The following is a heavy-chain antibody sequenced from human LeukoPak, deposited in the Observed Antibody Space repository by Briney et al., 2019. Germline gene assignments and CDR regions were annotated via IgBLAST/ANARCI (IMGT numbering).Heavy chain of an antibody. CDR1: GFTFSSYA. CDR3: ARDVGGGDTFDY. Sequence: GGSLRLSCAASGFTFSSYAMHWVRQAPGKGLEWVAVISYDGSNKYYADSVKGRFTISRDNSKNTLFLQMNSLRAEDTAVYFCARDVGGGDTFDYWGQGTLVTVSS. J-gene: IGHJ4*02. D-gene: IGHD2-21*02. CDR2: ISYDGSNK. V-gene: IGHV3-30*04.